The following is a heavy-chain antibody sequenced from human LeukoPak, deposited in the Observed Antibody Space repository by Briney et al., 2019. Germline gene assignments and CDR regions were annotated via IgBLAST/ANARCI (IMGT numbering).Heavy chain of an antibody. CDR1: GFTFSSYD. J-gene: IGHJ3*02. D-gene: IGHD5-12*01. CDR3: ARGGGGYPPRGAFDI. CDR2: IGTAGDT. Sequence: GGSLRLSCAASGFTFSSYDMHWVRQATGKGLEWVSAIGTAGDTYFPGSVKGRFTISRENAKNSLYLQMNSLRAGDTAVYYCARGGGGYPPRGAFDIWGQGTMVTVSS. V-gene: IGHV3-13*01.